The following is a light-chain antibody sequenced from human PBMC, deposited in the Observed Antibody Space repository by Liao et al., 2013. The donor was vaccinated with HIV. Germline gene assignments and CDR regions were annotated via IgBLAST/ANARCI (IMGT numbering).Light chain of an antibody. Sequence: YELTQPPSVSVSPGQTASITCSGDKLGDKYVCWYQQKPGQSPVVVIFQDSTRPSGIPDRFSGSNSGNTATLTISRVEVGDGADYYCQVWDSSSDLNWVFGGGTKLTVL. J-gene: IGLJ3*02. CDR3: QVWDSSSDLNWV. CDR1: KLGDKY. CDR2: QDS. V-gene: IGLV3-1*01.